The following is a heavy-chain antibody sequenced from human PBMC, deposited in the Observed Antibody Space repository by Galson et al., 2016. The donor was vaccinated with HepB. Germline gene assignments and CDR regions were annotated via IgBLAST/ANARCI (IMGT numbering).Heavy chain of an antibody. J-gene: IGHJ4*02. V-gene: IGHV5-51*01. CDR2: VHPGDSDT. D-gene: IGHD5-24*01. CDR3: ARRGDGYKFEN. Sequence: QSGAEVKKPGESLKISCQGSGYKFSNYWIAWVRQMPGKGLEWMGVVHPGDSDTLYSPSFQGQVAISADKSLTTAYVQWRSLRASDTAMYYCARRGDGYKFENGGQGTLVTVSS. CDR1: GYKFSNYW.